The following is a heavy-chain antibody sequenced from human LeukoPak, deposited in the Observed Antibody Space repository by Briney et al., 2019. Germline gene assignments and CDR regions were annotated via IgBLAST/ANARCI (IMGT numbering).Heavy chain of an antibody. Sequence: PGGSLRLSCAASGFTFSDYYMSWIRQAPGKGLEWVSYISSSSSYTNYADSVKGRFTISRDNAKNSLYLQMNSLRAEDTAVYYCARDLGLTAVAGTDYCYYGMDVWGKGTTVTASS. V-gene: IGHV3-11*06. J-gene: IGHJ6*04. CDR3: ARDLGLTAVAGTDYCYYGMDV. D-gene: IGHD6-19*01. CDR1: GFTFSDYY. CDR2: ISSSSSYT.